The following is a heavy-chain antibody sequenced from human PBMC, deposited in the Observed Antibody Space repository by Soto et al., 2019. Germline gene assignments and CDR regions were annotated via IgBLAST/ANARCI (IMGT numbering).Heavy chain of an antibody. Sequence: SETLSLTCTVSGASISSGVHYWSWIRQHPGKGLEWIGYIYYSGSTYYNPSLKSRVTISVDTSKNQFSLKLSSVTAADTAVYYCARVFGFGGMDVWGQGTTVT. CDR3: ARVFGFGGMDV. D-gene: IGHD3-10*01. CDR1: GASISSGVHY. J-gene: IGHJ6*02. V-gene: IGHV4-31*03. CDR2: IYYSGST.